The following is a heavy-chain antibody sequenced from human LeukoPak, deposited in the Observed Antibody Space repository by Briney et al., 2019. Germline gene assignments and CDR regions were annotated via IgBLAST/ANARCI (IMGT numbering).Heavy chain of an antibody. CDR2: IVVGSGNT. D-gene: IGHD3-22*01. CDR3: AADMLGSGYYYDY. CDR1: GFTFTSSA. Sequence: GASVKVSCKASGFTFTSSAMQWVRQARGQRLEWIGWIVVGSGNTNYAQKFQERVTITRDMSTSTAYMELSSLRSEDTAVYYCAADMLGSGYYYDYWGQGTLVTVSS. V-gene: IGHV1-58*02. J-gene: IGHJ4*02.